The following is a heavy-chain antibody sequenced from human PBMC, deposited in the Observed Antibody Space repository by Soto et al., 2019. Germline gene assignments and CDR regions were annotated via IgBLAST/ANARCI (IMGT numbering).Heavy chain of an antibody. J-gene: IGHJ3*02. Sequence: SVKVSCKASGGTFSSYAISWVRQAPGQGLEWMGGIIPIFGTANYAQKLQGRVIMTTDTSTRTAYMELRSLRSDDTAVYYCARDFYATVGYSSTWYDTFDIWGQGTMVTVSS. CDR3: ARDFYATVGYSSTWYDTFDI. CDR2: IIPIFGTA. CDR1: GGTFSSYA. D-gene: IGHD6-19*01. V-gene: IGHV1-69*05.